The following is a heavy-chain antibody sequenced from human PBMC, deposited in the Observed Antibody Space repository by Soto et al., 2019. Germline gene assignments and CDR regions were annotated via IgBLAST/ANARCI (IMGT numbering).Heavy chain of an antibody. CDR1: GYTFSSYA. J-gene: IGHJ4*02. CDR2: INAGNGNT. Sequence: QVQLVQSGAEVKKPGAAVKVSCKASGYTFSSYAMHWVRQAPGQRLEWMGWINAGNGNTKYSQNFQDRVTITRDTSASTAYMELSRLRSEDTAMYYCARDAPKSRAIFGVLIPPSFDYWGQGTLVTVSS. V-gene: IGHV1-3*01. D-gene: IGHD3-3*01. CDR3: ARDAPKSRAIFGVLIPPSFDY.